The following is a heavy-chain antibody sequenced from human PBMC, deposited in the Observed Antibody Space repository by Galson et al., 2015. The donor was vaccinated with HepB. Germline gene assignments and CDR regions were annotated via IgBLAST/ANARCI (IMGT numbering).Heavy chain of an antibody. V-gene: IGHV4-61*01. J-gene: IGHJ4*02. CDR1: GGSVSSASYY. D-gene: IGHD2-2*01. CDR2: IYYSGNT. Sequence: ETLSLTCAVSGGSVSSASYYWSWIRQSPGKGLEWIGYIYYSGNTNYNPSLKSRVTISFDTPKNQFSPTLSSVTAADTAVYYCARAVVPAPAPFDSWGQGTLVTVSS. CDR3: ARAVVPAPAPFDS.